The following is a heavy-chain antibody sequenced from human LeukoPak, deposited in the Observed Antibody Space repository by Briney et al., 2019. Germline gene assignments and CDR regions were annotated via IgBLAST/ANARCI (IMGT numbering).Heavy chain of an antibody. J-gene: IGHJ3*02. CDR3: ARERPDCSSTSCQGLWCFEI. CDR2: INHSGST. V-gene: IGHV4-34*01. D-gene: IGHD2-2*01. CDR1: GGSFSDYY. Sequence: PSETLSLTCAVYGGSFSDYYWSWIRQPPGKGLEWIGEINHSGSTNYNPFLKSRVTISVDTSKNQFSLKLSSVTAADTAVYYCARERPDCSSTSCQGLWCFEIWGQGTMVTVS.